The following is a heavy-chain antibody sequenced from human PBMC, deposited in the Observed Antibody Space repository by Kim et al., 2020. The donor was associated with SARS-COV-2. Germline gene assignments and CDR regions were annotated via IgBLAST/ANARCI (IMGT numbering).Heavy chain of an antibody. Sequence: ASVKVSCKASGYTFTSYGISWVRQAPGQGLEWMGWIGAYNGNTNYAQKLQGRVTMTTDTSTSTAYVELRSLRSDDTAVYYCARDSPSIAVAGEYYFDYWGQGTLVTVSS. D-gene: IGHD6-19*01. V-gene: IGHV1-18*01. CDR2: IGAYNGNT. J-gene: IGHJ4*02. CDR3: ARDSPSIAVAGEYYFDY. CDR1: GYTFTSYG.